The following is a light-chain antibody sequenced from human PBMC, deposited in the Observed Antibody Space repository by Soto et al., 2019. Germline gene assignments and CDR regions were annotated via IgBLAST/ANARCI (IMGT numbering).Light chain of an antibody. CDR3: QQANSFPIT. Sequence: DLQMTQSPSSVSASVGDRVTITCRASQGISRWLAWYQQKPGKAPKLLIYATSSLQSGVPARFSGSGSGTDFTLTISSLQPEDFATYYCQQANSFPITFGQGTRLEIK. V-gene: IGKV1D-12*01. J-gene: IGKJ5*01. CDR2: ATS. CDR1: QGISRW.